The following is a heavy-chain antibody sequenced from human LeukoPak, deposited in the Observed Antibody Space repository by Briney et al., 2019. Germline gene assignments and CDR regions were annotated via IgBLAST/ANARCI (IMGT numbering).Heavy chain of an antibody. CDR1: GFTFSSYA. J-gene: IGHJ6*03. Sequence: GGSLRLSCAASGFTFSSYAMSWVRQAPGKGLEWVSAISGSGGSTYYADSVKGRFAISRDNSKNTLYLQMNSLRAEDTAVYYCAGYSSGWYIYYYYMDVWGKGTTVTVSS. CDR2: ISGSGGST. V-gene: IGHV3-23*01. D-gene: IGHD6-19*01. CDR3: AGYSSGWYIYYYYMDV.